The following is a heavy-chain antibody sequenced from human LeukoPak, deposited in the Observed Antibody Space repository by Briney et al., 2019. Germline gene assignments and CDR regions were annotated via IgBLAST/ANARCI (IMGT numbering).Heavy chain of an antibody. CDR2: ISAYNGNT. D-gene: IGHD3-16*02. Sequence: GASVKVSCKASGYTFTSYGISWVRQAPGQGLEWMGWISAYNGNTNYAQKLQGRVTMTTDTSTSTAYMGLRSLRSDDTAVYYCARVQGGYVWGSYRYTFDYWGQGTLVTVSS. CDR3: ARVQGGYVWGSYRYTFDY. J-gene: IGHJ4*02. V-gene: IGHV1-18*01. CDR1: GYTFTSYG.